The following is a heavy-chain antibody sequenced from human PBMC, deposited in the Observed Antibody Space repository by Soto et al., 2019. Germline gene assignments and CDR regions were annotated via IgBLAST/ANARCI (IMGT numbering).Heavy chain of an antibody. Sequence: SVKVSCKASGFTFTSSAVQWVRQARGQRREWIGWIVVGSGNTNYAQKFQERVTITRDMSTSTAYMELSSLRSEDTAVYYCAAGRDYDFWSGYLGNWFDPWGQGXLVTVYS. CDR1: GFTFTSSA. CDR2: IVVGSGNT. J-gene: IGHJ5*02. D-gene: IGHD3-3*01. V-gene: IGHV1-58*01. CDR3: AAGRDYDFWSGYLGNWFDP.